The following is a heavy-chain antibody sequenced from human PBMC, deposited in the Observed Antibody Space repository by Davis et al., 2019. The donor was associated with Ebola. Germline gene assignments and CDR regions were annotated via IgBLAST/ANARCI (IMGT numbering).Heavy chain of an antibody. CDR2: ISDSGDST. J-gene: IGHJ4*02. Sequence: GESLKISCAASGFTFSSYAMSWVRQAPGKGLEWVSSISDSGDSTYFADSVKGRFTISRDNSRNTLYLHMDSLRVEDTAIYYCAKVEFDGYFGTNGGFDYWGQGALVTVSS. CDR1: GFTFSSYA. CDR3: AKVEFDGYFGTNGGFDY. D-gene: IGHD3-22*01. V-gene: IGHV3-23*01.